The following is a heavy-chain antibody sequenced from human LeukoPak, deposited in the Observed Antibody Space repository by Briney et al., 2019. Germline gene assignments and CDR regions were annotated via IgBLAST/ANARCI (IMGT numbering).Heavy chain of an antibody. CDR2: VYYFART. Sequence: AETLSLTCTVSGGSIGTYYWSWTRQPPGKGLEWIGYVYYFARTDYNPSLESRATISVDASKNQFSLKVRSVTAQDTAVYYCAKLGSPRAYWGQGILVTVSS. D-gene: IGHD1-26*01. J-gene: IGHJ4*02. CDR3: AKLGSPRAY. V-gene: IGHV4-59*01. CDR1: GGSIGTYY.